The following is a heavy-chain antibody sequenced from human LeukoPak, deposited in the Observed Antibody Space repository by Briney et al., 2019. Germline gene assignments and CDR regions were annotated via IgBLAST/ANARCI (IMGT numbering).Heavy chain of an antibody. CDR1: GGSISSYY. CDR2: IYYSGST. J-gene: IGHJ6*03. D-gene: IGHD3-9*01. CDR3: ARAPYYDILTGYSHYYMDV. V-gene: IGHV4-59*01. Sequence: SETLSLTCTVSGGSISSYYWSWIRQPPGKGLEWIGYIYYSGSTNYNPSLKSRVTISVDTSKNQFSLKLSSVTAADTAVYYCARAPYYDILTGYSHYYMDVWGKGPRSPSP.